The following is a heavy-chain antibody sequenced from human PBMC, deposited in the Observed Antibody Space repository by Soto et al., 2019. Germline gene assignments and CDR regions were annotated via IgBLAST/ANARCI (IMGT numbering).Heavy chain of an antibody. CDR2: IGHGGGT. Sequence: NPSETLSLTCAVYGGSFSGYYWSWIRQPPGKGLEWIGEIGHGGGTVYNPSLESRVSISEDSSNNQFSLKLNSVTAADTAVYYCARHGGSYFDYWGQGAPVTVSS. CDR1: GGSFSGYY. J-gene: IGHJ4*02. D-gene: IGHD3-16*01. V-gene: IGHV4-34*01. CDR3: ARHGGSYFDY.